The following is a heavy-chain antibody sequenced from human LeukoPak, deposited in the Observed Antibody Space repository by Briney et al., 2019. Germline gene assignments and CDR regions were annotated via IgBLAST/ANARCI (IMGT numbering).Heavy chain of an antibody. D-gene: IGHD6-6*01. CDR3: ARRDSSSPFNYFDP. J-gene: IGHJ5*02. V-gene: IGHV4-39*01. CDR1: GVSISSSSHY. CDR2: IYETGTT. Sequence: PSEPLSLTCTVSGVSISSSSHYWGCIRPPPGKVLEFIVNIYETGTTYYNPSLNRRVTIFVDTSKNQFSLRLSSRTAADTALYYCARRDSSSPFNYFDPWGQGTPVTVSS.